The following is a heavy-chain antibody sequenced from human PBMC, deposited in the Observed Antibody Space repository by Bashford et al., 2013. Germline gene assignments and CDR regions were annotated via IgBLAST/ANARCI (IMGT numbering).Heavy chain of an antibody. CDR3: ARAGGGATPHPDY. J-gene: IGHJ4*02. CDR2: INPSGGST. Sequence: VRQAPGQGLEWMGIINPSGGSTSYAQKFQGRVTMTRDTSTSTVYMELSSLRSEDTAVYYCARAGGGATPHPDYWGQGTLVTVSS. V-gene: IGHV1-46*01. D-gene: IGHD1-26*01.